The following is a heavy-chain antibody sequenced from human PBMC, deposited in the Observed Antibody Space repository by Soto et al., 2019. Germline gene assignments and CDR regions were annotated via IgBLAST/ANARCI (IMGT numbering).Heavy chain of an antibody. Sequence: PSETLSLTCAVYGGSFSGYYWSWIRQPPGKGLEWIGEINHSGSTNYNPSLKSRVTISVDTSKNQFSLKLSSVTAADTAVYYCARGVAIYHWRQGTLVTVSS. D-gene: IGHD3-3*01. CDR1: GGSFSGYY. CDR2: INHSGST. J-gene: IGHJ5*02. CDR3: ARGVAIYH. V-gene: IGHV4-34*01.